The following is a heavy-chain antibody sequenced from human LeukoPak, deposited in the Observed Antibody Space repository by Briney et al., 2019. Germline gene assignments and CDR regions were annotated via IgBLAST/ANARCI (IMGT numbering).Heavy chain of an antibody. Sequence: PGGSLRLSCAASGFPFSNYWMSWVRQAPGKGLEWLANIKQDGGTEFYVDSVRGRFTISRDNAKNSLTLQLNNLRAEDTAMYYCVRESHYSGWLEYWGQGTLVTVSP. V-gene: IGHV3-7*03. J-gene: IGHJ4*02. CDR2: IKQDGGTE. CDR3: VRESHYSGWLEY. D-gene: IGHD6-19*01. CDR1: GFPFSNYW.